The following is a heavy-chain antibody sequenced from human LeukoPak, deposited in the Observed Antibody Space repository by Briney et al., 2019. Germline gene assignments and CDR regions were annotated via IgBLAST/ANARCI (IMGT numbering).Heavy chain of an antibody. Sequence: GASVKVSCKASGYTFTGYYMHWVRQAPGQGLEWMGRINPNSGDTNYAQKFQGRVTMTRDTSISTAYMELSRLRSDDTAVYYCARADYGDYVEGFDYWGQGTLVTVSS. CDR3: ARADYGDYVEGFDY. CDR1: GYTFTGYY. J-gene: IGHJ4*02. D-gene: IGHD4-17*01. CDR2: INPNSGDT. V-gene: IGHV1-2*06.